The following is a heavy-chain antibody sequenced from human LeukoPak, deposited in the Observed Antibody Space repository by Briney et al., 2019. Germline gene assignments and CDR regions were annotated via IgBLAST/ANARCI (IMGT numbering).Heavy chain of an antibody. Sequence: PGGSLRLSCAASGFTIDSFYMSWVRQAPGKGLEWGANIDEAGKDRYYADSVKGRFTISRDNTKNSVFLDMTSLRVEDTATYFCARASPGVVFNYFDYWGQGALVPVSS. CDR1: GFTIDSFY. D-gene: IGHD2-15*01. CDR2: IDEAGKDR. CDR3: ARASPGVVFNYFDY. V-gene: IGHV3-7*01. J-gene: IGHJ4*01.